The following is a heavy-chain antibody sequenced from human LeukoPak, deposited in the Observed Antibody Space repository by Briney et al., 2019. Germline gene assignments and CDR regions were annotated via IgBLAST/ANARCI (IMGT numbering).Heavy chain of an antibody. CDR2: ISGSGGST. CDR3: AKVRIQLWLFGAFDI. J-gene: IGHJ3*02. D-gene: IGHD5-18*01. V-gene: IGHV3-23*01. Sequence: GGSLRLSCAASGFTFSSYAMSWVRQAPGKGLEWVSAISGSGGSTYYADSVKGRFTIPRDNSKNTLYLQMDSLRAEDTAVYYCAKVRIQLWLFGAFDIWGQGTMVTVSS. CDR1: GFTFSSYA.